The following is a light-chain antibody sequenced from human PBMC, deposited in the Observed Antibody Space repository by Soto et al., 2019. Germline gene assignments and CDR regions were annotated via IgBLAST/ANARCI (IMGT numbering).Light chain of an antibody. V-gene: IGKV1-5*01. J-gene: IGKJ1*01. CDR3: QQYETFSGT. Sequence: DIQMTQSPSTLSASVGDIVTVTCRASQSVSGWLAWYQQKPGEAPKLLIYDASALPRGVPSRFSGSGSGTKFTLPIASRQPDDFATYYCQQYETFSGTFGPGTKVDIK. CDR1: QSVSGW. CDR2: DAS.